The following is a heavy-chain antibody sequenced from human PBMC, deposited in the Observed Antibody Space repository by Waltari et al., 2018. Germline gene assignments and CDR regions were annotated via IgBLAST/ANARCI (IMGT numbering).Heavy chain of an antibody. J-gene: IGHJ4*02. CDR3: AREASHRGGGGFDF. D-gene: IGHD3-16*01. CDR2: TNPSGENT. V-gene: IGHV1-46*01. Sequence: QVQLVQSGAEVKKPGASVKVSCKASGNTFTSYYMHWVRQAPGQGLEWMGKTNPSGENTAYARKFQGRVTMTRDTSTSIVYMELSSLRSEDRAVYYCAREASHRGGGGFDFWGQGTLVTVSS. CDR1: GNTFTSYY.